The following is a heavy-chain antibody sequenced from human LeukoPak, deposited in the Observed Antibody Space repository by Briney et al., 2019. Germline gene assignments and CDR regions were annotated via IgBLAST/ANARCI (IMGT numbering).Heavy chain of an antibody. J-gene: IGHJ6*03. D-gene: IGHD2-8*01. CDR2: VYFTGTT. CDR3: VALIVPSRYYSYYYMDV. V-gene: IGHV4-39*07. Sequence: SETLSLTCTVSGGFIRRYDYYWGWIRQPPGKGLDWIGSVYFTGTTYYNPSLKSRVIMSVDTSKNHFSLSLSSWTAADSAVYYCVALIVPSRYYSYYYMDVWGKGTTVTVSS. CDR1: GGFIRRYDYY.